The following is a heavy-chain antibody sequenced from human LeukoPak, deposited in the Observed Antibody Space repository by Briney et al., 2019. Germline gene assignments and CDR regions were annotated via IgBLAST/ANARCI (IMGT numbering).Heavy chain of an antibody. CDR1: GFTFSSYA. CDR3: AKVDTAMPTFDY. J-gene: IGHJ4*02. V-gene: IGHV3-23*01. D-gene: IGHD5-18*01. Sequence: TGGSLRLSCAASGFTFSSYAMSWVRQAPGKGLEWVSAISGSGGSTYYADSVKGRFTISRDNSKNTLYLQMNSLRAEDTAVYYCAKVDTAMPTFDYWGQGTLVTVSS. CDR2: ISGSGGST.